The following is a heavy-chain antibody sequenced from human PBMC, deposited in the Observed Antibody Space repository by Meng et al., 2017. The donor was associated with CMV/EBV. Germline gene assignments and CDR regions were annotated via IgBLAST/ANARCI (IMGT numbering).Heavy chain of an antibody. V-gene: IGHV3-48*03. CDR3: TTDPTFTYYDFWSGYYTDY. J-gene: IGHJ4*02. CDR1: GFTFSSYE. CDR2: ISSSGSTI. Sequence: GESLKISCAASGFTFSSYEMNWVRQAPGKGLEWVSYISSSGSTIYYADSVKGRFTISRDNAKNSLYLQMNSLRAEDTAVYYCTTDPTFTYYDFWSGYYTDYWGQGTLVTSPQ. D-gene: IGHD3-3*01.